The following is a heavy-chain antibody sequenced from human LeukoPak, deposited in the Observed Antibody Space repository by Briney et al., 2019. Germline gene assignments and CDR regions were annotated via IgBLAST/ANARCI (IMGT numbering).Heavy chain of an antibody. Sequence: GGSLRLSCAASGFTFSSHSMNWVRQAPGKGLEWLSYIDSGSGNIYYRDSVKGRFTISRDIARKSLYLQMNSLRDEDTAVYYCARGGGRSYSDAFDIWGQGTVVTVSS. V-gene: IGHV3-48*02. CDR2: IDSGSGNI. CDR3: ARGGGRSYSDAFDI. J-gene: IGHJ3*02. CDR1: GFTFSSHS. D-gene: IGHD1-26*01.